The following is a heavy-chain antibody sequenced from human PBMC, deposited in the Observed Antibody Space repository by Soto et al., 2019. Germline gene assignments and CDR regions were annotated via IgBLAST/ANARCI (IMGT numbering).Heavy chain of an antibody. CDR1: GYTFTSYY. D-gene: IGHD5-18*01. CDR2: INPSGGST. CDR3: ARDLVTAIETSDAFDI. Sequence: ASVKVSCKASGYTFTSYYMHWVRQAPGQGLEWMGIINPSGGSTSYAQKFQGRVTMTRDTSTSTVYMELSSLRSEDTAVYYCARDLVTAIETSDAFDIWGQGTMVTVSS. V-gene: IGHV1-46*03. J-gene: IGHJ3*02.